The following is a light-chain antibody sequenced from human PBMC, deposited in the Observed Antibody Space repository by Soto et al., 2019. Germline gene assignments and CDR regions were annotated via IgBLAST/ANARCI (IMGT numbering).Light chain of an antibody. CDR3: QQFDSDPWT. CDR1: QSIRKW. Sequence: DIQMTQSPSTLSAAVGDRVTITCRASQSIRKWLAWYQQKPGRAPKLLIYTTSSLESGVPSRFSGSGSGTEFTLTISSLQPDDFASYYCQQFDSDPWTFGPGTTVDIK. CDR2: TTS. V-gene: IGKV1-5*03. J-gene: IGKJ1*01.